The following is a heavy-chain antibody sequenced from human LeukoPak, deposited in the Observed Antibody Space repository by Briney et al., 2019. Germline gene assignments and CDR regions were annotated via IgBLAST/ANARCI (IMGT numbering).Heavy chain of an antibody. V-gene: IGHV3-11*04. Sequence: GGSLRLSCAASGFTFSDYYISWLRQAPGKGLEWVSYISSSGSTIYYADSVKGRFTSSRDNANNLLYLQMNSLRAEDTAVYYCARDRITGTTRVDYWGQGTLVTVSS. D-gene: IGHD1-20*01. CDR2: ISSSGSTI. CDR3: ARDRITGTTRVDY. J-gene: IGHJ4*02. CDR1: GFTFSDYY.